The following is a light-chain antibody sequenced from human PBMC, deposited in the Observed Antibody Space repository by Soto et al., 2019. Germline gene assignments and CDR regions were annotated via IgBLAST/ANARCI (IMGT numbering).Light chain of an antibody. CDR3: QQYGNSPRT. CDR2: GAS. J-gene: IGKJ1*01. V-gene: IGKV3-20*01. CDR1: QSVSSSY. Sequence: ETVLTQSPGTLSLSPGERATLSCRASQSVSSSYLAWYQQKPGQGPRLLIYGASSRATGIPDRFSGSGSGTDLTLTISRLEPEDFAVYYCQQYGNSPRTFGQGTKVDIK.